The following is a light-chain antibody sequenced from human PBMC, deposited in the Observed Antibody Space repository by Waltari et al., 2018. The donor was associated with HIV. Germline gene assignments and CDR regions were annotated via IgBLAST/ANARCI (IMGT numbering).Light chain of an antibody. Sequence: QSALTQPRSVSGSPGQSVTISCTGTSSDVGGYNYVSWYQQHPGKAPKLMIYDVSKRPSGFPDRFSGSKSGNTASLTISGLQAEDEADYYCCSYAGSDVVFGGGTKLTVL. CDR1: SSDVGGYNY. V-gene: IGLV2-11*01. J-gene: IGLJ2*01. CDR2: DVS. CDR3: CSYAGSDVV.